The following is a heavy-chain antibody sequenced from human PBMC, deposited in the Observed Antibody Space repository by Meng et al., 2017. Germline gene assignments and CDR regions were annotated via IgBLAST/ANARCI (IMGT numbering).Heavy chain of an antibody. Sequence: GESLKISCADSGFPFSSYSMNWVRQAPGKGLEWVSSISSSSSYIYYADSVKGRFTISRDNAKNSLYLQMTSLRAEDTAVYYCARGGRVGYYDSSGYYAVDYWGQGTLVTVSS. CDR3: ARGGRVGYYDSSGYYAVDY. D-gene: IGHD3-22*01. CDR2: ISSSSSYI. V-gene: IGHV3-21*01. J-gene: IGHJ4*02. CDR1: GFPFSSYS.